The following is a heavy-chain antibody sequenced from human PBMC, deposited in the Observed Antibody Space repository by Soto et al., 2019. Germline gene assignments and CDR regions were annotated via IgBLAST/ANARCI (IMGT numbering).Heavy chain of an antibody. D-gene: IGHD3-22*01. V-gene: IGHV4-38-2*02. CDR3: AREGVISIIVVVHQGRLDP. J-gene: IGHJ5*02. CDR2: IYHSGST. Sequence: PSETLSLTCAVSGYSISSGYYWGWIRQPPGKGLEWIGSIYHSGSTYYNPSLKSRVTIAVDTSKNQFSLKLSSVTAADTAVYYWAREGVISIIVVVHQGRLDPWGQGTLVTVS. CDR1: GYSISSGYY.